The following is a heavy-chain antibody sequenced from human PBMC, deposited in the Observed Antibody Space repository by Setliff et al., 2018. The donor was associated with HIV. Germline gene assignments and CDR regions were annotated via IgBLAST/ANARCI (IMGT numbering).Heavy chain of an antibody. CDR1: GGSFSGYY. Sequence: NPSETLSLTCAVYGGSFSGYYWGWIRQPPGKGLEWIGEIHHSGITNYNPSLKSRVTISIDTSKNQFSLKLSSVTAADTAVYSCARATPFVVVPAAPNYYYYMDVWGKGTTVTV. CDR3: ARATPFVVVPAAPNYYYYMDV. V-gene: IGHV4-34*01. CDR2: IHHSGIT. D-gene: IGHD2-2*01. J-gene: IGHJ6*03.